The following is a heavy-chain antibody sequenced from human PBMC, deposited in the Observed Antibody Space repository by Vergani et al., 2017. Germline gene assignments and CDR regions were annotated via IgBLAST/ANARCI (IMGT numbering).Heavy chain of an antibody. D-gene: IGHD3-22*01. J-gene: IGHJ6*03. CDR2: ISGSGGST. V-gene: IGHV3-23*01. CDR1: GFTFSSYA. CDR3: AKGDGYYYDSSGDYMDV. Sequence: TASGFTFSSYAMSWVRQAPGKGLEWVSAISGSGGSTYYADSVKGRFTISRDNSKNTLYLQMNSLRAEDTAVYYCAKGDGYYYDSSGDYMDVWGKGTTVTVSS.